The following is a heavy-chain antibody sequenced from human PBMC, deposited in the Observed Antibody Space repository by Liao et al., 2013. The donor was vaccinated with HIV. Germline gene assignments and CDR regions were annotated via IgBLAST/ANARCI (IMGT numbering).Heavy chain of an antibody. J-gene: IGHJ5*02. CDR3: ARSLSYCRGDCYPNWFDP. Sequence: QLQLQESGPGLVKPSETLSLTCTVSGGSISSSFWTWIRQPAGKGLEWIGRIYASGNTDYNPSLKSRLTMSVDTSNNQFSLRLTSVTAADTAVYYCARSLSYCRGDCYPNWFDPWGQGTLVTVSS. CDR1: GGSISSSF. V-gene: IGHV4-4*07. CDR2: IYASGNT. D-gene: IGHD2-21*02.